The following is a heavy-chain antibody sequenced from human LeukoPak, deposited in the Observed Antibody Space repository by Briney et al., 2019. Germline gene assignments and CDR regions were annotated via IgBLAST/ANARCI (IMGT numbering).Heavy chain of an antibody. CDR2: ISGSGGST. D-gene: IGHD5-18*01. J-gene: IGHJ4*02. CDR1: GFTFSSYA. CDR3: AKETGYNYGYSDY. V-gene: IGHV3-23*01. Sequence: SGGSLRLSCAASGFTFSSYAITWVRQAPGKGLEWVSGISGSGGSTNYADSVKGRFTISRDNSKNTLYMQMNSLRAEDTAVYYCAKETGYNYGYSDYWGQGTPVTVSS.